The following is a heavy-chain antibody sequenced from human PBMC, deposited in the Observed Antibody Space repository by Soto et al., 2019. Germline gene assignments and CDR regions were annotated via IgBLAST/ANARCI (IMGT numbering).Heavy chain of an antibody. CDR3: ARSSSRTYRLVIQGNYYYYMDV. CDR1: GGSFSGYY. V-gene: IGHV4-34*01. CDR2: INHSGST. Sequence: SETLSLTCAVYGGSFSGYYWSWIRQPPGKGLEWIGEINHSGSTNYNPSLKSRVTISVDTSKNQFSLKLSSVTAADTAVYYCARSSSRTYRLVIQGNYYYYMDVWGKGTTVTVSS. J-gene: IGHJ6*03. D-gene: IGHD6-13*01.